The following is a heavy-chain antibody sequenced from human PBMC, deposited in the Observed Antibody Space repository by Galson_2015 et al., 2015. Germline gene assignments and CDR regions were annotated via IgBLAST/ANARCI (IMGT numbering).Heavy chain of an antibody. J-gene: IGHJ2*01. CDR1: GFTVSSTY. D-gene: IGHD6-25*01. CDR2: IYSGGYT. Sequence: SLRLSCAASGFTVSSTYMSWVRQAPGKGLEWVSIIYSGGYTYYADSVKGRFTISRDNSKNTLYLQMNNLRAEDTAVYYCARQIQQRGSPYWYVDHWGGGSLPTVCS. CDR3: ARQIQQRGSPYWYVDH. V-gene: IGHV3-53*01.